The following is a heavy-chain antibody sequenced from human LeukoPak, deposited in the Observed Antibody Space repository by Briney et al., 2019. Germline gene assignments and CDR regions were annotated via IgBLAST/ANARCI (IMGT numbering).Heavy chain of an antibody. CDR1: GFTXXXYA. CDR2: ISYDGSNK. D-gene: IGHD1-26*01. V-gene: IGHV3-30-3*01. J-gene: IGHJ4*02. CDR3: ARDLKMIVGY. Sequence: GFTXXXYAMHWVRQAPGKGLEWVAVISYDGSNKYYADSVKGRFTISRDNSKNTLYLQMNSLRAEDTAVYYCARDLKMIVGYWGQGTLVTVSS.